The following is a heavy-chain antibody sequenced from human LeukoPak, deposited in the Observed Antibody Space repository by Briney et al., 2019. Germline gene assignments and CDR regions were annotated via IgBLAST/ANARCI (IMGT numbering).Heavy chain of an antibody. V-gene: IGHV5-51*01. CDR2: IYPGDSGP. Sequence: GASLKISCKVSAYSFTSYCICWVRQMPGKGLEWMGIIYPGDSGPTYSPSFQGQVNISVDKSINTSYLQWSSLQASDTAMYYCGMSGDRVPLQDDVFDVWGQGTMVTVST. J-gene: IGHJ3*01. D-gene: IGHD1-26*01. CDR3: GMSGDRVPLQDDVFDV. CDR1: AYSFTSYC.